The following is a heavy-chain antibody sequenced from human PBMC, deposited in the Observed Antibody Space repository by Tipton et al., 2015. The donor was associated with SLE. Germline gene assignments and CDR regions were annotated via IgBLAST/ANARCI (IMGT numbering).Heavy chain of an antibody. CDR2: IYYSGST. D-gene: IGHD6-13*01. CDR1: GGSISSYY. Sequence: LRLSCTVSGGSISSYYWSWIRQPPGKGLEWIGYIYYSGSTNYNPSLKSRVTISVDTSKNQFSLKLSSVTAADTAVYYCARGLPGIAAAGTLSGYFDLWGRGTLVTVSS. J-gene: IGHJ2*01. CDR3: ARGLPGIAAAGTLSGYFDL. V-gene: IGHV4-59*01.